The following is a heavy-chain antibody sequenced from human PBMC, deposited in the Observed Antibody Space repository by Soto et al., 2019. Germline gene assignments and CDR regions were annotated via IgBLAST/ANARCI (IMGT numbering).Heavy chain of an antibody. CDR2: INHSGST. V-gene: IGHV4-34*01. CDR3: ARVSQWLVLDWFDP. Sequence: SETLSLTCAVYGGSFSGYYWSWIRQPPGKGLEWIGEINHSGSTNYNPSLKSRVTISVDTSKNQFSLKLSSVTAADAAVYYCARVSQWLVLDWFDPWGQGTLVTVSS. D-gene: IGHD6-19*01. CDR1: GGSFSGYY. J-gene: IGHJ5*02.